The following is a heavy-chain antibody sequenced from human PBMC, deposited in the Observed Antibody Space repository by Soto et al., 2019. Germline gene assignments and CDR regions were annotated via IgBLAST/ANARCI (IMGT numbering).Heavy chain of an antibody. Sequence: QIQLVESGGGVVQPGRSLRLSCTASGFTFNSYGFNWVRQAPGKGLEWVAVIWYDGNTKYYADSVKGRFTISRDNLRSTVYLQMNSLPAEDTAVYYCARPLVAPVAGPYYYGMDVWGQGTTVTVPS. CDR2: IWYDGNTK. CDR3: ARPLVAPVAGPYYYGMDV. D-gene: IGHD6-19*01. V-gene: IGHV3-33*01. J-gene: IGHJ6*02. CDR1: GFTFNSYG.